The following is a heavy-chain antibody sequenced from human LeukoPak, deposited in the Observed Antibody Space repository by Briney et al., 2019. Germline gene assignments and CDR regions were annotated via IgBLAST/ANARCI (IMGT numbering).Heavy chain of an antibody. V-gene: IGHV1-69*05. CDR2: ITPIFGTA. CDR1: GGTFSSYA. D-gene: IGHD3-22*01. J-gene: IGHJ4*02. CDR3: AREQINYYDSSGYYFDY. Sequence: ASVKVSCKASGGTFSSYAISWVRQAPGQGLEWMGGITPIFGTANYAQKFQGRVTITTDESTSTAYMELSSLRSEDTAVYYCAREQINYYDSSGYYFDYWGQGTLVTVSS.